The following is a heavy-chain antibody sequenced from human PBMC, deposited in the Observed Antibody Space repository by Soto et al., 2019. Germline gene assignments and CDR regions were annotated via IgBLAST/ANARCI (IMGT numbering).Heavy chain of an antibody. CDR3: ARKSMVRGEDY. Sequence: QVQLVQSGAEVKKPGASVKVSCKASGYTFTSYAMHWVRQAPGQRLEWMGWINAGNGNTKYSQKFQGRVTITRDTSASTAYMALSSLRSEDKAVYYCARKSMVRGEDYWGQGTLVTVSS. V-gene: IGHV1-3*01. J-gene: IGHJ4*02. CDR2: INAGNGNT. CDR1: GYTFTSYA. D-gene: IGHD3-10*01.